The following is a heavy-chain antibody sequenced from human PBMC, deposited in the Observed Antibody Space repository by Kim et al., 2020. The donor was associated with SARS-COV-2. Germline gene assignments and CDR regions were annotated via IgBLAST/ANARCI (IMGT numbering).Heavy chain of an antibody. CDR2: K. J-gene: IGHJ6*02. Sequence: KYYADSVKGRFTISRDNSKNTLYLQMNSLRAEDTAVYYCARDRDPYGMDVWGQGTTVTVSS. V-gene: IGHV3-30*01. CDR3: ARDRDPYGMDV. D-gene: IGHD3-10*01.